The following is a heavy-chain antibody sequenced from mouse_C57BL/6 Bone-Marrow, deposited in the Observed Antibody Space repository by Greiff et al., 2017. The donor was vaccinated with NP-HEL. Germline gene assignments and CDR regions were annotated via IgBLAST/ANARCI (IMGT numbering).Heavy chain of an antibody. CDR2: INPGSGGT. Sequence: VQLQQSGAELVRPGTSVKVSCKASGYAFTNYLIEWVKQRPGRGLEWIGVINPGSGGTNYNEKFKGKATLTADKSSNTAYMQRSSLTSEDTAVYFCARGYDGYLDCWGQGTTLTVSS. CDR3: ARGYDGYLDC. J-gene: IGHJ2*01. D-gene: IGHD2-3*01. CDR1: GYAFTNYL. V-gene: IGHV1-54*02.